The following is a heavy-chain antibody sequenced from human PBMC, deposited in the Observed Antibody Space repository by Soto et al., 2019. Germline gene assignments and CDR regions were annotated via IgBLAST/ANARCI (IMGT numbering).Heavy chain of an antibody. CDR1: GFSLSTSGVG. V-gene: IGHV2-5*02. Sequence: QITLKESGPPLVKPTQTLTLTCTFSGFSLSTSGVGVGWIRQPPGKALEWLALIYWDDDKRYSPSLNSRLTTTKDTSKNHVVLTTTNMDPVDTATYYCAHSRPPRLLDYWGQGTLVTVSS. D-gene: IGHD6-6*01. J-gene: IGHJ4*02. CDR2: IYWDDDK. CDR3: AHSRPPRLLDY.